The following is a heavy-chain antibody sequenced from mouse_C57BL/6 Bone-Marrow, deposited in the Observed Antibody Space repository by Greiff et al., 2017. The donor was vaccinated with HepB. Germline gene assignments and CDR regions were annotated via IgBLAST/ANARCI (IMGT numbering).Heavy chain of an antibody. J-gene: IGHJ3*01. V-gene: IGHV1-15*01. D-gene: IGHD2-3*01. CDR1: GYTFTDYE. Sequence: VKLMESGAELVRPGASVTLSCKASGYTFTDYEMHWVKQTPVHSLEWIGAIDPETGGTAYNQKFKGKAILTADKSSSTAYMELRSLTSEDSAVYYCTRSDDGYYRYWFAYWGQGTLVTVSA. CDR3: TRSDDGYYRYWFAY. CDR2: IDPETGGT.